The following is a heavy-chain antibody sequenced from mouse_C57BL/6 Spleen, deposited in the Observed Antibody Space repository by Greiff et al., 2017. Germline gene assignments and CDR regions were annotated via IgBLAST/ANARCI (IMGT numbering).Heavy chain of an antibody. D-gene: IGHD2-4*01. CDR3: AKRWDYGNWYFDV. CDR1: GFSLTSSG. V-gene: IGHV2-9*01. CDR2: IWGGGST. J-gene: IGHJ1*03. Sequence: VKLQESGPGLVAPSQSLSITCTVSGFSLTSSGVDWVRQPPGKGLAWLGVIWGGGSTNYTSALMSRLSISKDNSKSQVFLKMNSLQTDDTAMYYCAKRWDYGNWYFDVWGTGTTVTVYS.